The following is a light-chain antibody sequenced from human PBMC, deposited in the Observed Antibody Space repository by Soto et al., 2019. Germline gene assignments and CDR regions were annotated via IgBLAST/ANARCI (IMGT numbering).Light chain of an antibody. CDR2: GAS. V-gene: IGKV3-15*01. CDR1: QSVSSN. J-gene: IGKJ1*01. Sequence: EIVMTQSPATLSVSPGERATLSCRASQSVSSNLAWYQQKPGQPPRLLIHGASTRATGIPARFSGSGSGTEFILTISSLQSEDFAVYYCQQYNNWPRTFGQGTKVDIK. CDR3: QQYNNWPRT.